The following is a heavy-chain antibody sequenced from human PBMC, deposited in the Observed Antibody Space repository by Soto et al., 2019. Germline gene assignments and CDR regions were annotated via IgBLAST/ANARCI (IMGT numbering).Heavy chain of an antibody. D-gene: IGHD6-19*01. J-gene: IGHJ4*02. CDR1: GFTFDDHT. CDR2: ISWNSGSI. CDR3: AKSRSGWYFDS. Sequence: PGGSLRLSCAASGFTFDDHTMHWVRRAPGKGLEWVSSISWNSGSIAYADSMKGRFIISRDNAKNSVYLQMNSLRVDDTALYYCAKSRSGWYFDSWGQGTLVTVSS. V-gene: IGHV3-9*01.